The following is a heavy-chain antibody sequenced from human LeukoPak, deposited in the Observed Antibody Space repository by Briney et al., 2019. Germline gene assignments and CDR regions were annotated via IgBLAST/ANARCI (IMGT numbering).Heavy chain of an antibody. CDR3: ARSDIVANFDY. CDR2: ISYSGST. D-gene: IGHD5-12*01. CDR1: GGSISSYY. V-gene: IGHV4-59*01. J-gene: IGHJ4*02. Sequence: SETLSLTCTVSGGSISSYYWSWIRQPPGKGLEWIGYISYSGSTNYNPSLKSRVTISVDTSKNQFSLNLSSVTATDTAVYYCARSDIVANFDYWGQGTLVTVSS.